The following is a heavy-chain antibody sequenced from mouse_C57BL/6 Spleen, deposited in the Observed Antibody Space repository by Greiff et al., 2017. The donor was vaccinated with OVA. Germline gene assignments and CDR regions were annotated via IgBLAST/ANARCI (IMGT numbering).Heavy chain of an antibody. Sequence: VQLQQPGAELVKPGASVKMSCKASGYTFTSYWITWVKQRPGPGLEWIGDLYPGSGSNNYNEKFKSKATMPVDTSSSNADMQHSSLTSKDSAVYFCARFRGDYYAIDYWGQGTSVTVSS. CDR3: ARFRGDYYAIDY. J-gene: IGHJ4*01. D-gene: IGHD3-2*02. CDR1: GYTFTSYW. V-gene: IGHV1-55*01. CDR2: LYPGSGSN.